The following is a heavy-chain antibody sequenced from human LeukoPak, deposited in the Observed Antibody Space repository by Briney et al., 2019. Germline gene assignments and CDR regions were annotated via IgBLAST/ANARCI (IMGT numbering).Heavy chain of an antibody. V-gene: IGHV4-59*01. D-gene: IGHD1-7*01. CDR2: IDYSGST. J-gene: IGHJ4*02. CDR1: GGSISGYY. Sequence: SETLSLTCTVPGGSISGYYWSWIRQPPGKGLEWIGYIDYSGSTNYTPSLKSRVTISVDTSNNQFSLKLSSVTAADTAVYYCARGDIIGTLGYFDYWGQGTLVTVSS. CDR3: ARGDIIGTLGYFDY.